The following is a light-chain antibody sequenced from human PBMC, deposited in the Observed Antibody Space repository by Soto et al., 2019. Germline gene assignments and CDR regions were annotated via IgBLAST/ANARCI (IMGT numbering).Light chain of an antibody. CDR2: DVS. CDR1: SSDVGGYNY. V-gene: IGLV2-14*01. J-gene: IGLJ2*01. CDR3: SSSTSISTVV. Sequence: QSALTQPASVSGSPGQSITISCTGTSSDVGGYNYVSWFQQHPGKAPKLTIYDVSNRPSGVSSRFSGSKSGNTASLTISGLKAEDEADYYCSSSTSISTVVFGGGTKLTVL.